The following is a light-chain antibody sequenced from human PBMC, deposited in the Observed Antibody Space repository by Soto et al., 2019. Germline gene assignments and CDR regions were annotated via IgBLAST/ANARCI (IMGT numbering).Light chain of an antibody. CDR3: AALDDSLIWV. Sequence: QSVLTQPPSASGTPGQRVTISCSGSSSNIGSNTVNWYQQLPGTAPKLLIYSNNQRPSGVPDRFSGSKSGTSASLAISVLQSEDEADYYCAALDDSLIWVFGGGTKLTVL. CDR2: SNN. V-gene: IGLV1-44*01. J-gene: IGLJ3*02. CDR1: SSNIGSNT.